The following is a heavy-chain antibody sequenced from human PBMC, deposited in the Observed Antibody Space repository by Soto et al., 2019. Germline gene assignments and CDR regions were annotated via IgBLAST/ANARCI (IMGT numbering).Heavy chain of an antibody. CDR3: AKDQLAVAGLNWFDP. Sequence: GGSLRLSCVASGFTFSRFGMHWVRQAPGKGLEWVAIIWYDGSNQYYADSVKGRLIISRDNSKNTLYLQMNSLRAEDTAVYYCAKDQLAVAGLNWFDPWGQGTLVTVSS. V-gene: IGHV3-33*06. D-gene: IGHD6-19*01. J-gene: IGHJ5*02. CDR2: IWYDGSNQ. CDR1: GFTFSRFG.